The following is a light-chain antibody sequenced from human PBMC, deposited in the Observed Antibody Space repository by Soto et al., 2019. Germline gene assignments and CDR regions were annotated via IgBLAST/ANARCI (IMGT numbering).Light chain of an antibody. CDR3: ATWDSSLSVVV. CDR2: DNT. Sequence: QSVLTQPPSVSAAPGQRVTISCSGSSSNVAWYQQLPGAAPQLLIYDNTKRASGIPDRFSGSKSGTSATLGITGLQSGDEAHYHCATWDSSLSVVVFGGGTKLTVL. J-gene: IGLJ2*01. CDR1: SSN. V-gene: IGLV1-51*01.